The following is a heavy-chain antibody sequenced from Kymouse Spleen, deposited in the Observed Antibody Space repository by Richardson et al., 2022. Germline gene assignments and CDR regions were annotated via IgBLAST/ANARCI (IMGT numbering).Heavy chain of an antibody. D-gene: IGHD3-9*01. CDR2: ISYDGSNK. CDR1: GFTFSSYG. V-gene: IGHV3-30*18. Sequence: QVQLVESGGGVVQPGRSLRLSCAASGFTFSSYGMHWVRQAPGKGLEWVAVISYDGSNKYYADSVKGRFTISRDNSKNTLYLQMNSLRAEDTAVYYCAKDGTYYDILTGYFFPLL*LLGPGNPGHRLL. J-gene: IGHJ4*02. CDR3: AKDGTYYDILTGYFFPLL*L.